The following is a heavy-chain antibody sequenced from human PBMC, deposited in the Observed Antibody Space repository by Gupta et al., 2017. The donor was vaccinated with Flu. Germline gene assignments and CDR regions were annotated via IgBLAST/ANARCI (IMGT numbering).Heavy chain of an antibody. Sequence: KASGYTFNNYAIHLVRQAPGQGLQWMGWINTGYGNTEYSREFQDRINIARDTAANIAYLELNNLKSEDTAVYFCAREGAMTYYFGYWGQGTLVTVSP. V-gene: IGHV1-3*04. CDR3: AREGAMTYYFGY. CDR1: GYTFNNYA. J-gene: IGHJ4*02. CDR2: INTGYGNT.